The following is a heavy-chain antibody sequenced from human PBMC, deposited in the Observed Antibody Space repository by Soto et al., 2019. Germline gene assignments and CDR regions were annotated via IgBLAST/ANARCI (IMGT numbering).Heavy chain of an antibody. CDR2: ISSSGNSI. J-gene: IGHJ4*02. CDR1: GFTFSDYY. Sequence: GGSLRLSCAASGFTFSDYYMTWIRQAPGEGLEWVSYISSSGNSIYYADSVRGRFTVSRDNAKNSLFLQMNSLRAEDTAVCYCARRAAAGRSFDYWGLGT. D-gene: IGHD6-13*01. CDR3: ARRAAAGRSFDY. V-gene: IGHV3-11*01.